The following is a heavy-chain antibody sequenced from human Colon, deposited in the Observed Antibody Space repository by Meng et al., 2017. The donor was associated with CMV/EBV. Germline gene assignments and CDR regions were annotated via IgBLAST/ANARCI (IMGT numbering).Heavy chain of an antibody. V-gene: IGHV3-11*01. CDR2: ISSSGIII. Sequence: GESLKISCAGSGFIFSDYYFSWVRQAPGKGLEWLSDISSSGIIINYADSVKGRFTIARDNAKNSLYLQMNSLRVEDTAVYYCVRRPLTQLWRDYWGQGTLVTVSS. CDR3: VRRPLTQLWRDY. CDR1: GFIFSDYY. D-gene: IGHD5-18*01. J-gene: IGHJ4*02.